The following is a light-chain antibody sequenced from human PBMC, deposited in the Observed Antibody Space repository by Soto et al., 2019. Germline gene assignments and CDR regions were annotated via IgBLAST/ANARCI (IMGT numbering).Light chain of an antibody. CDR2: GAS. J-gene: IGKJ1*01. Sequence: EIVLTQSPDALSVSPGERATLSCRASQTVGSNLAWYQQKPGQAPRLLIYGASTRASDIPARFSGSGSVTEFTLTISSLQSEDFAVYYCQQYNNWPWTFGQGTKVDIK. V-gene: IGKV3-15*01. CDR3: QQYNNWPWT. CDR1: QTVGSN.